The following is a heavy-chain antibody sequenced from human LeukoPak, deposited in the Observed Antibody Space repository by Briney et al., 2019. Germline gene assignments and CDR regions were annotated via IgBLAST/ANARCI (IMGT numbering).Heavy chain of an antibody. V-gene: IGHV4-59*12. CDR2: IYHSGST. J-gene: IGHJ4*02. CDR3: AIPKQYSSSYYFDY. Sequence: SETLSLTCTVSGGSISSYYWSWIRQPPGKGLEWIGYIYHSGSTYYNLSLKSRVTISVDRSKNQFSLKLSSVTAADTAVYYCAIPKQYSSSYYFDYWGQGTLVTVSS. D-gene: IGHD6-6*01. CDR1: GGSISSYY.